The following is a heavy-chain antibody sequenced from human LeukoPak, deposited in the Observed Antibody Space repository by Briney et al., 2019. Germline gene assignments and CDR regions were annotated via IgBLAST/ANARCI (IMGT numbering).Heavy chain of an antibody. Sequence: SETLSLTCTVSGGSISTYYWSWIRQPPGKGLEGIGYIYTSGSTNYNPSLKSRVTISADTYKNQFSLQLPSVTAADTAVYYCARLGSSSFKDWGQGTLVTVSS. CDR2: IYTSGST. V-gene: IGHV4-4*09. J-gene: IGHJ4*02. CDR1: GGSISTYY. D-gene: IGHD6-6*01. CDR3: ARLGSSSFKD.